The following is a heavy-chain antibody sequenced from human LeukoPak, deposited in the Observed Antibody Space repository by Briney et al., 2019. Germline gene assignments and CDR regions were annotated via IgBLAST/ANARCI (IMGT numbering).Heavy chain of an antibody. J-gene: IGHJ5*02. V-gene: IGHV1-69*04. Sequence: GASVKVSCKASGYTFTSYGISWVRQAPGQGLEWMGRIIPILGIANYAQKFQGRVTITADKSTSTAYMELSSLRSEDTAVYYCAREPLTMIGEGNWFDPWGQGTLVTVSS. CDR2: IIPILGIA. D-gene: IGHD3-22*01. CDR1: GYTFTSYG. CDR3: AREPLTMIGEGNWFDP.